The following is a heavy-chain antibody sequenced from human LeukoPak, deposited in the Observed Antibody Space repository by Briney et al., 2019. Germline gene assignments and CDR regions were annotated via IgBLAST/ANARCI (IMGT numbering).Heavy chain of an antibody. Sequence: PGGSLRLSCAASGFTFSSYAMSWVRQAPGKGLEWVSAISGSGGSTYYADSVKGRFTISRDNSKNTLYLQMNSLRAEDTAVYYCAKDIWGILPSSDSSGYWGQGTLVTVSS. CDR3: AKDIWGILPSSDSSGY. CDR1: GFTFSSYA. CDR2: ISGSGGST. D-gene: IGHD3-16*01. J-gene: IGHJ4*02. V-gene: IGHV3-23*01.